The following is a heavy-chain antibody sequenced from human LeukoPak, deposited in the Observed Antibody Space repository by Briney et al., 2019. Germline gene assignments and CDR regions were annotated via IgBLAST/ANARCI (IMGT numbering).Heavy chain of an antibody. CDR3: ARGEVSGY. V-gene: IGHV3-74*01. CDR1: GFTFSDYW. D-gene: IGHD1-26*01. CDR2: INTDGSIT. J-gene: IGHJ4*02. Sequence: GGSLRLSCAASGFTFSDYWMHWVRQVPGKGLVWVSRINTDGSITNHADSVKGRFTISRGNAENILYLQMNSLRAEDTAVYYCARGEVSGYWGQGTLVTVSS.